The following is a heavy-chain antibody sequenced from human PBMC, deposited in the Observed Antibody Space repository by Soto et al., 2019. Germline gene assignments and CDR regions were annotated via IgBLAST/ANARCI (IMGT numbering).Heavy chain of an antibody. CDR2: INYVGRTS. Sequence: PSETLSLTGTVSGDSMSGFYWSWIRQTPGKGLEWIGYINYVGRTSYYSPSLQSRVTISLDSSKNQFSLILSSVTAADTAVYFCARFRRNYFDYWGQGTQVTVSS. D-gene: IGHD3-10*01. CDR3: ARFRRNYFDY. CDR1: GDSMSGFY. V-gene: IGHV4-59*01. J-gene: IGHJ4*02.